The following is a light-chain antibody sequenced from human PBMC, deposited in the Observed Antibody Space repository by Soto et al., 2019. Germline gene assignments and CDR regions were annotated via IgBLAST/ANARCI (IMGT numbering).Light chain of an antibody. CDR2: DVS. CDR1: HSITNW. J-gene: IGKJ1*01. CDR3: QHFNSYPWT. Sequence: IQMTQSPSTLSASVGDRVTITCRASHSITNWLAWYQQKPGKAPKVLIYDVSTLGSGVPSRFSGSGSGTEFTLTISSLQPDDFATYYCQHFNSYPWTFGQGTKVDIK. V-gene: IGKV1-5*01.